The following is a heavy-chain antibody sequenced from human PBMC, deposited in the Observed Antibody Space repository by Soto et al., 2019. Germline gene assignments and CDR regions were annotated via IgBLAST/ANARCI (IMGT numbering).Heavy chain of an antibody. D-gene: IGHD5-18*01. CDR3: ARAGTAMVHLDS. J-gene: IGHJ4*02. CDR1: GGSISSYF. V-gene: IGHV4-59*01. CDR2: IDYSGST. Sequence: SETLSLTCTVSGGSISSYFWSWIRQPPGKGLEWIGYIDYSGSTNYNPSLKSRVTISVDTSKNQFSLKLTSVTAADTAVYYCARAGTAMVHLDSWGQAALVSVSS.